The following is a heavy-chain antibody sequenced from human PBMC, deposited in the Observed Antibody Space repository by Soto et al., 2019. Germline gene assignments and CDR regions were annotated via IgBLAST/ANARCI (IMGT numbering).Heavy chain of an antibody. Sequence: QVKLVESGGGVVQPGTSLRLSCAASGFIFSAYSINWVRQSPGKGLEWVAVVSYDGTLKFYADSVKGRFAISRDNSINTVYLQMNSLSPEDTSMSYCARDITGGIGRLDYWGQGTLVTVSS. J-gene: IGHJ4*02. CDR2: VSYDGTLK. CDR3: ARDITGGIGRLDY. V-gene: IGHV3-30*09. CDR1: GFIFSAYS. D-gene: IGHD1-26*01.